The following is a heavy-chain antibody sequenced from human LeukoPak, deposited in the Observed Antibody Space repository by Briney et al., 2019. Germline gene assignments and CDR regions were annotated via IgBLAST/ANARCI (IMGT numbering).Heavy chain of an antibody. CDR3: ARDDYGDYIFTY. CDR1: GFTFSTYT. V-gene: IGHV3-64*01. CDR2: ISSDAVNT. J-gene: IGHJ4*02. Sequence: GGSLRLSCAASGFTFSTYTMHWVRQAPGKGLEYVSAISSDAVNTYYANSVKGRFTIFRDNSKNTLYLQMGSLRGEDMAVYYCARDDYGDYIFTYWGQGTQVTVSS. D-gene: IGHD4-17*01.